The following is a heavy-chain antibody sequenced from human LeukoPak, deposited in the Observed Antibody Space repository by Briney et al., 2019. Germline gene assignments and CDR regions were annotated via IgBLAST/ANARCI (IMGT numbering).Heavy chain of an antibody. V-gene: IGHV3-21*06. D-gene: IGHD1-14*01. CDR1: GLTFSTSG. Sequence: GGSLRLSCAASGLTFSTSGFNWVRQAPGKGLEWVASIGPTGSDRYHADSIKRRFTISRDNANNFLYLQMNSLRAEDTAVYYCATETNGRHYDYWGQGTLLTVSS. CDR2: IGPTGSDR. J-gene: IGHJ4*02. CDR3: ATETNGRHYDY.